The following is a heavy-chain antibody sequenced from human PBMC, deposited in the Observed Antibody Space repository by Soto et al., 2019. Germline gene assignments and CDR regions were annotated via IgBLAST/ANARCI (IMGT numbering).Heavy chain of an antibody. J-gene: IGHJ4*02. V-gene: IGHV3-23*01. D-gene: IGHD6-19*01. CDR1: GFTFSSYA. Sequence: GGSLRLSCAASGFTFSSYAMSWVRQAPGKGLEWVSAISGSGGSTYYADSVKGRFTISRDNSKNTLYLQMNSLRAEDTAVYYCAKELLTVYSSGWSNGDWGQGTLVTVSS. CDR2: ISGSGGST. CDR3: AKELLTVYSSGWSNGD.